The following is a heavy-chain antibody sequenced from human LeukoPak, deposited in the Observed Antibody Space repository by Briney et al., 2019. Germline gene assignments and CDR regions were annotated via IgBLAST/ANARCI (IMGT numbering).Heavy chain of an antibody. V-gene: IGHV1-69*05. D-gene: IGHD6-19*01. CDR1: GGTFGSYA. CDR3: ARDRSSSGRLDY. Sequence: SVKVSCKASGGTFGSYAISWVRQAPGQGLEWMGRIIPIFGTANYAQKFQGRVTITTDESTSTAYMELSSLRSEDTAVYYCARDRSSSGRLDYWGQGTLVTVSS. CDR2: IIPIFGTA. J-gene: IGHJ4*02.